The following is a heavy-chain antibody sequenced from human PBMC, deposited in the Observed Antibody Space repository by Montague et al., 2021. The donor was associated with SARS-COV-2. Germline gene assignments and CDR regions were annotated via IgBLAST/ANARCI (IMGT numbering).Heavy chain of an antibody. CDR2: VYSAGST. J-gene: IGHJ4*02. V-gene: IGHV4-39*07. D-gene: IGHD2-8*02. CDR1: AGSLSSSSNY. Sequence: SETLSLTCTVSAGSLSSSSNYWGWIRQPPGMGLQWIGSVYSAGSTYYSPSLKSRVTISLDTSKNQFSLKLSSVTAADTAVYYCAREVYKRYWYKYWGQGALVTVSS. CDR3: AREVYKRYWYKY.